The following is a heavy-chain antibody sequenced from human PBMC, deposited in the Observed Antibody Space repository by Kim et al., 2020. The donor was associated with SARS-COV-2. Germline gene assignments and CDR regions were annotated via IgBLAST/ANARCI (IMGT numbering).Heavy chain of an antibody. CDR2: INPNSGGT. Sequence: ASVKVSCKASGYTFTGYYMHWVRQAPGQGLEWMGRINPNSGGTNYAQKFQGRVTMTRDTSISTAYMELSRLRSDDTAVYYCARDVQKGPRYYYGMDVWGQGTTVTVSS. CDR3: ARDVQKGPRYYYGMDV. J-gene: IGHJ6*02. V-gene: IGHV1-2*06. D-gene: IGHD6-6*01. CDR1: GYTFTGYY.